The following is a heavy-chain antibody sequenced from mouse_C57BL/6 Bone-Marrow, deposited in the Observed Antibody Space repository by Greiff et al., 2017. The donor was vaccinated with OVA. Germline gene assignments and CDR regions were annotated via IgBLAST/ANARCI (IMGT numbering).Heavy chain of an antibody. CDR2: IYPGDGDP. CDR3: ARHEDGYYASYFAY. D-gene: IGHD2-3*01. J-gene: IGHJ2*01. Sequence: QVQLKQSGPELVKPGASVKISCKASGYAFSSSWMNWVKQRPGKGLEWIGRIYPGDGDPNYNGKFKGKATLTADKSSSTAYMQLSSLTSEDSAVYFCARHEDGYYASYFAYWGQGTTLTVSS. CDR1: GYAFSSSW. V-gene: IGHV1-82*01.